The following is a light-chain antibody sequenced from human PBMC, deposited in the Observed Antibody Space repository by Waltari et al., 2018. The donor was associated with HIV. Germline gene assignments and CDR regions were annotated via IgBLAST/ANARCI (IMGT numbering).Light chain of an antibody. J-gene: IGLJ2*01. CDR2: DIN. V-gene: IGLV2-14*03. CDR1: STDSRFYQY. CDR3: ASNRLDYTLI. Sequence: QSALTQPASVSGFLGQSINISCTGISTDSRFYQYVSWYQQYPGKIPRLIIFDINNRPSGVSEHFSGCRSGNAASLTFSGLQSGDEAHYYCASNRLDYTLIFGGGTKLTVL.